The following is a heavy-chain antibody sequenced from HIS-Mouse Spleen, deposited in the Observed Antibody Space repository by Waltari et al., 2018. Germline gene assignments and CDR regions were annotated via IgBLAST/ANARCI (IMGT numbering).Heavy chain of an antibody. CDR3: ARLAQLVRDYFDY. CDR2: ISGSGGST. D-gene: IGHD6-13*01. CDR1: GFTCSSYA. J-gene: IGHJ4*02. Sequence: EVQLLESGGGLVQPGGSLRLSWAASGFTCSSYAISWVRQAPGKGLVWVSAISGSGGSTYYADSVKGRLTISRDNSKNTLYLQMNSLRAEDTAVYYCARLAQLVRDYFDYWGQGTLVTVSS. V-gene: IGHV3-23*01.